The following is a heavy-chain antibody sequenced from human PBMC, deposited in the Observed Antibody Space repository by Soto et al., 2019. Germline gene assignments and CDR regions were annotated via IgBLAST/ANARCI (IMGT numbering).Heavy chain of an antibody. CDR3: ARDLSGTTSLYGMDV. D-gene: IGHD1-1*01. CDR1: GASISSYY. J-gene: IGHJ6*02. Sequence: KTSETLSLTCTVSGASISSYYWSWIRQPPGKGLEWIGYIYYSGRTNYNPALKSRVSISVDTSKNQISLKLTSVTAADTAVYYCARDLSGTTSLYGMDVWGQGTTVTVSS. CDR2: IYYSGRT. V-gene: IGHV4-59*01.